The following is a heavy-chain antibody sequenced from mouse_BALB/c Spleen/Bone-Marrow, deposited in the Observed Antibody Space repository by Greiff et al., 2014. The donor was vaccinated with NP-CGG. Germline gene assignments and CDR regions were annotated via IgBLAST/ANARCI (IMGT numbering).Heavy chain of an antibody. V-gene: IGHV1S81*02. J-gene: IGHJ4*01. CDR2: ISPSNGRS. D-gene: IGHD2-12*01. CDR1: GYSFTSYW. Sequence: QVQLQQPRAELVKPGASVKLSCKASGYSFTSYWMHWVKQRLGQGLEWIGEISPSNGRSNYNEKFKSKATLTVDKSSSTAYMQLSGLTSEDSAVYYCTRSELRRGGYALDYWGLGTSVTVSS. CDR3: TRSELRRGGYALDY.